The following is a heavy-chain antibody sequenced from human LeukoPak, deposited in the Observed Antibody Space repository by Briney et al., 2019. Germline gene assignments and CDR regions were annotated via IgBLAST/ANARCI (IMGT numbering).Heavy chain of an antibody. CDR2: IYYSGSS. CDR1: GGSINSYY. V-gene: IGHV4-59*01. J-gene: IGHJ4*02. Sequence: SETLSLTCTVSGGSINSYYWSWIRQPPGKGLEWLGYIYYSGSSNYNPSLRSRITISVDTSKNEFSLKLSSVTAADTAVYYCARWGEAAAGIYYWGQGTLVTVSS. D-gene: IGHD6-13*01. CDR3: ARWGEAAAGIYY.